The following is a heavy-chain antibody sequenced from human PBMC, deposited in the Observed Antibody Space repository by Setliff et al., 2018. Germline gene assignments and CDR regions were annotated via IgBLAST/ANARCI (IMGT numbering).Heavy chain of an antibody. CDR2: LHTSGSI. Sequence: SETLSLTCTVSGGSISGGTYYWSWIRQPAGKGLEWIGRLHTSGSIDYNPSLKSRVTISVDTSKNQFSLRLRSVTAADTAAYFRARDNTMVGATDYWGLGTLVTV. V-gene: IGHV4-61*02. CDR3: ARDNTMVGATDY. D-gene: IGHD1-26*01. CDR1: GGSISGGTYY. J-gene: IGHJ4*02.